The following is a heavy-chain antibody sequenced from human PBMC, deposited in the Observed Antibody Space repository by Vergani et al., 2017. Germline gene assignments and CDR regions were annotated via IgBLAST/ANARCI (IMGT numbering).Heavy chain of an antibody. CDR2: IIPILGIA. D-gene: IGHD5-24*01. CDR3: AREVEMATIPTDY. J-gene: IGHJ4*02. V-gene: IGHV1-69*04. CDR1: GGTFSSYA. Sequence: QVQLVQSGAEVKKPGASVKVSCKASGGTFSSYAISWVRQAPGQGLEWMGRIIPILGIANYAQKFQGRVTITADKSTSTAYMELSSLRSEDTAVYYCAREVEMATIPTDYWGQGTLVTVSA.